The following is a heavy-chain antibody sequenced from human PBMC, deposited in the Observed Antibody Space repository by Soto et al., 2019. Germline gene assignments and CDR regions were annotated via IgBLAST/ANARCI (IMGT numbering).Heavy chain of an antibody. CDR3: ARDLQRYFDWLYGMDV. J-gene: IGHJ6*02. V-gene: IGHV1-46*01. CDR1: GYTFTSYY. Sequence: ASVKVSCKASGYTFTSYYMHWVRQAPGQGVKWIGIINPSVGSTSYAQKYQGRVTTTRDTSTSTVYMELSSLRSEDTAVYYCARDLQRYFDWLYGMDVWGQGTTVTVSS. CDR2: INPSVGST. D-gene: IGHD3-9*01.